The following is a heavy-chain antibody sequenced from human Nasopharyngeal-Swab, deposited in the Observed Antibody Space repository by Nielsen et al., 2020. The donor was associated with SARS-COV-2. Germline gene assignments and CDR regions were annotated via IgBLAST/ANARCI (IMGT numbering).Heavy chain of an antibody. D-gene: IGHD3-22*01. J-gene: IGHJ5*02. V-gene: IGHV3-48*03. CDR3: ARHYYDTRAVWFDP. CDR1: GFTSSSSA. CDR2: ISSSGSTI. Sequence: GGSLRPSFAAPGFTSSSSAMNWVRQAPGKGLEWVSYISSSGSTIYYADSVKGRFTISRDNAKNSLYLQMNSLRAEDTAVYYCARHYYDTRAVWFDPWGQGTLVTVSS.